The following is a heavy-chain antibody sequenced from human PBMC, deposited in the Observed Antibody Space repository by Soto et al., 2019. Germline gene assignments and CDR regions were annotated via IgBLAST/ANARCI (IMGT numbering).Heavy chain of an antibody. J-gene: IGHJ5*02. D-gene: IGHD4-4*01. CDR3: ARRIATTVTTRGANWFDP. CDR2: IYYSGST. V-gene: IGHV4-59*08. Sequence: SETLSLTCTVSGGSISSYYWSWIRQPPGKGLEWIGYIYYSGSTNYNPSLKSRVTISVDTSKNQYYLKLSSVTAADTAVYYCARRIATTVTTRGANWFDPWGQGTLVTVSS. CDR1: GGSISSYY.